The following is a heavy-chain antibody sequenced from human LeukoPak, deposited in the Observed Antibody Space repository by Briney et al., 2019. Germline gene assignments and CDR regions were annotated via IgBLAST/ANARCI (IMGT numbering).Heavy chain of an antibody. CDR2: IYYSGST. D-gene: IGHD3-22*01. J-gene: IGHJ4*02. CDR3: ARGRDSSGLSPHYFDY. Sequence: PSETLSLTCTVSGGSISSYYWSWIRQPPGKGLEWIGYIYYSGSTNYNPSLKSRVTISVKTSKNQFSLKLRSVTAADTAVYYCARGRDSSGLSPHYFDYWGRGTLVTVSS. CDR1: GGSISSYY. V-gene: IGHV4-59*01.